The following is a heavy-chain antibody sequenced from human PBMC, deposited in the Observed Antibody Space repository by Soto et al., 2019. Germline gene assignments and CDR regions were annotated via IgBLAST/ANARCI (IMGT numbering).Heavy chain of an antibody. Sequence: ASVKVSCKASGGTFSSYAISWVRQAPGQGLEWMGGIIPIFGTANYAQKFQGRVTITADESTSTAYMELSSLRSEDTAVYYCASSTLSTFGGVIGPGYGMDVWGQGTTVTVS. V-gene: IGHV1-69*13. J-gene: IGHJ6*02. CDR2: IIPIFGTA. CDR3: ASSTLSTFGGVIGPGYGMDV. CDR1: GGTFSSYA. D-gene: IGHD3-16*02.